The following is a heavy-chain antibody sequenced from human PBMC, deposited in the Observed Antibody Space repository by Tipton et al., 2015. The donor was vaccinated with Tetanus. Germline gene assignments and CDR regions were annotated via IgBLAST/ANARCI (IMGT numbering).Heavy chain of an antibody. Sequence: SLRLSCAASGFTLSRSTLNWVRQAPGKGLEWVSSISSSSRYISYADSVKGRFTISRDNAKNTLYLQMNSLRAEDTAVYYCANLPVGQHWGQGTLVTGSS. CDR1: GFTLSRST. V-gene: IGHV3-21*04. CDR3: ANLPVGQH. CDR2: ISSSSRYI. D-gene: IGHD2-2*01. J-gene: IGHJ1*01.